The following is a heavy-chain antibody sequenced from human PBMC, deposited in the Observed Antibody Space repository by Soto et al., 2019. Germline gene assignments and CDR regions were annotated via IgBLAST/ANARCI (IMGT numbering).Heavy chain of an antibody. J-gene: IGHJ4*02. D-gene: IGHD5-18*01. V-gene: IGHV4-59*08. CDR2: IYYSGST. CDR1: GGSSSSYY. CDR3: ARRRYSYGYSDY. Sequence: SETLSLTCTVSGGSSSSYYWSWIRQPPGKGLEWIGYIYYSGSTNYNPSLKSRVTISVDTSKNQFSLKLSSVTAADTAVYYCARRRYSYGYSDYWGQGTLVTVSS.